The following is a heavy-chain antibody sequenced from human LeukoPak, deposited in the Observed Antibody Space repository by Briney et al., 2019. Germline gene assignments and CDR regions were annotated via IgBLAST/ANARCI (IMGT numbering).Heavy chain of an antibody. CDR3: AREAADSGSYYWDTPENNWFDP. CDR1: GFTFSSYS. J-gene: IGHJ5*02. Sequence: PGGSLRLSCAASGFTFSSYSMNWVRQAPGKGLEWVSSISSSSYIYYADSVKGRFTISRDNAKNSLYLQMNSLRAEDTAVYYCAREAADSGSYYWDTPENNWFDPWGQGTLVTVSS. CDR2: ISSSSYI. D-gene: IGHD1-26*01. V-gene: IGHV3-21*01.